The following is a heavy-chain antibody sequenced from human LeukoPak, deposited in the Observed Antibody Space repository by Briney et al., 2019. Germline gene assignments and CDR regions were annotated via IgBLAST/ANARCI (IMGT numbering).Heavy chain of an antibody. J-gene: IGHJ4*02. Sequence: SETLSLTCAVYGGSFSGYYWSWIRQPPGKGLEWIGEINHSGSTNYNPSLKSRATISVDTSKNQFSLKLSSVTAADTGVLYFAKGVPGRQLWVRQGRFDYWGQGTLVTVSS. CDR3: AKGVPGRQLWVRQGRFDY. D-gene: IGHD5-18*01. CDR2: INHSGST. V-gene: IGHV4-34*01. CDR1: GGSFSGYY.